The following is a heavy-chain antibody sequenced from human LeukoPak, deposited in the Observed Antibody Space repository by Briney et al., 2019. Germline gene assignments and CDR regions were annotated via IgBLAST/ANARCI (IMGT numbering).Heavy chain of an antibody. CDR2: IKQDGSEK. CDR1: GFTFSSYW. D-gene: IGHD2-2*01. V-gene: IGHV3-7*01. J-gene: IGHJ4*02. Sequence: GGSLRLSCAASGFTFSSYWMSWVRQAPGKGLEWVANIKQDGSEKYNVDSVKGRFTISRDNAKNSLYLQMNSLRAEDTAVYYCAGWRGGFCSSTSCPGGLDYWGQGTLVTVSS. CDR3: AGWRGGFCSSTSCPGGLDY.